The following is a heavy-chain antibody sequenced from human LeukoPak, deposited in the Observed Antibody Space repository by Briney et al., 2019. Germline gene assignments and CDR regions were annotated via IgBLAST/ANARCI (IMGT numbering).Heavy chain of an antibody. CDR2: ISWNSGSI. J-gene: IGHJ4*02. V-gene: IGHV3-9*01. Sequence: GGSLRLSCAASGFTFDDYAMHWVRQAPGKGLEWVSGISWNSGSIGYADSVKGRFTISRDNAKNSLYLQMNSLRAEDTALYYCARDPPGAHFDYWGQGTLVTVSS. CDR3: ARDPPGAHFDY. CDR1: GFTFDDYA. D-gene: IGHD7-27*01.